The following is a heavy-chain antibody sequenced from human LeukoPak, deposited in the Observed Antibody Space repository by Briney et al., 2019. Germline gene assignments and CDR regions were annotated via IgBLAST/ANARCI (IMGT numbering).Heavy chain of an antibody. CDR3: ARDHDTAAGYYYYGMDV. D-gene: IGHD5-18*01. V-gene: IGHV3-21*01. Sequence: GGSLRLSCAASGFTFSSYSMNWVRQAPGKGLEWVSSISSSSSYIYYADSVKGRFTISRDNAKNSLYLQMNSLRAEDTAVYYCARDHDTAAGYYYYGMDVWGQGTTVTVS. CDR1: GFTFSSYS. CDR2: ISSSSSYI. J-gene: IGHJ6*02.